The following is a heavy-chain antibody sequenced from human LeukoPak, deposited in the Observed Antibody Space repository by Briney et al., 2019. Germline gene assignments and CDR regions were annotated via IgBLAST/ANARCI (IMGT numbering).Heavy chain of an antibody. J-gene: IGHJ4*02. CDR1: GFTFSDYY. Sequence: GGSLRLSCAASGFTFSDYYMSWIRQAPGKGLEWVSYISSSSSYTNYADSVKGRFTTSRDNAKNSLYLQMNSLRAEDTAVYYCASGPYGSGSSYSLDYWGQGTLVTVSS. CDR3: ASGPYGSGSSYSLDY. D-gene: IGHD3-10*01. CDR2: ISSSSSYT. V-gene: IGHV3-11*06.